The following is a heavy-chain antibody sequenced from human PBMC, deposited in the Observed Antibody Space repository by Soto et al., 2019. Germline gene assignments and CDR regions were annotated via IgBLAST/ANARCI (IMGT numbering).Heavy chain of an antibody. CDR1: GFTFSSYA. CDR2: ISYDGSNK. J-gene: IGHJ3*02. Sequence: GESLKISCAASGFTFSSYAMHWVRQAPGKGLEWVAVISYDGSNKYYADSVKGRFTISRDNSKNTLYLQMNSLRAEDTAVYYCARDLREEYYYDSSGYYDAFDIWGQGTMVTVSS. V-gene: IGHV3-30*04. CDR3: ARDLREEYYYDSSGYYDAFDI. D-gene: IGHD3-22*01.